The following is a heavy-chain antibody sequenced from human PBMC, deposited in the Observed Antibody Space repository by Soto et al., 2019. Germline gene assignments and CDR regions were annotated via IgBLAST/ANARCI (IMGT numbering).Heavy chain of an antibody. CDR3: ARGDATKIVVTTYYAMDV. CDR2: IIPVFGTA. V-gene: IGHV1-69*12. CDR1: GGSLSNYG. Sequence: QVQLVQSGAEVKKPGSSVKVSCKASGGSLSNYGISWVRQAPGQGLEWMGGIIPVFGTANYAQKFQGRVTITADESKSIVYMDVTSLRSEDTAVYYCARGDATKIVVTTYYAMDVWGKGTTVTVSS. D-gene: IGHD3-9*01. J-gene: IGHJ6*03.